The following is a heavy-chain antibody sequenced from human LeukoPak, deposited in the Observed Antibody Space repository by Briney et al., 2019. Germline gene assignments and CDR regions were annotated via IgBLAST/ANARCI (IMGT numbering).Heavy chain of an antibody. Sequence: ASVKVSCKASGYTFTGYYMHWVRQAPGQGLEWMGWINPNSGGTNYARKFQGRVTMTRDTSISTAYMELSRLRSDDTAVYYCARAAAPLEAFGYWGQGTLVTVSS. CDR1: GYTFTGYY. V-gene: IGHV1-2*02. J-gene: IGHJ4*01. CDR2: INPNSGGT. CDR3: ARAAAPLEAFGY.